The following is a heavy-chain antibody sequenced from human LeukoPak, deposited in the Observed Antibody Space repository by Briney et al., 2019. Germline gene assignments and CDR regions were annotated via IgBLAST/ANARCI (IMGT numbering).Heavy chain of an antibody. J-gene: IGHJ4*02. Sequence: ASVRVSCKPSRYTFTVYSIHWVRPAPGPGLEWMGRLYPDSGVTNSAQTLQARVTMTRDTSITTAYMELSRLRSDDTAVYYCARDQARTTTWYLYMNYWGQGTLVTVSS. D-gene: IGHD3/OR15-3a*01. CDR3: ARDQARTTTWYLYMNY. CDR1: RYTFTVYS. V-gene: IGHV1-2*06. CDR2: LYPDSGVT.